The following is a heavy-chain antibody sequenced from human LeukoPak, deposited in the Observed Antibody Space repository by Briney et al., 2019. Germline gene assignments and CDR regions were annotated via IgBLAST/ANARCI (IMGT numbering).Heavy chain of an antibody. V-gene: IGHV5-51*01. J-gene: IGHJ4*02. CDR1: GFDFTAYG. CDR2: IYPGDSNT. Sequence: GESLKISCKCSGFDFTAYGIAWVRQMPGKGLEWMGNIYPGDSNTRYSPSFQGQVTMSADKSITTVYLQWSSLKASDTAMYYCARQGAGSSYPFDYWGQGTLVTVSS. D-gene: IGHD3-10*01. CDR3: ARQGAGSSYPFDY.